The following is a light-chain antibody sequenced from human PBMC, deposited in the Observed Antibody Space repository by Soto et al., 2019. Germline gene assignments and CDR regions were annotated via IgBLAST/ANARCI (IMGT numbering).Light chain of an antibody. V-gene: IGLV2-14*01. CDR1: SSDVGGYRY. Sequence: QSALTQPASVSGSPGQSITISCTGTSSDVGGYRYVSWYQQNPGKAPKLIVYEVTYRPSGVSNRFSGSKSGNTASLTISGLQPEDEADYYCSSYTTTSTYWVFGGGTKLTVL. CDR2: EVT. J-gene: IGLJ3*02. CDR3: SSYTTTSTYWV.